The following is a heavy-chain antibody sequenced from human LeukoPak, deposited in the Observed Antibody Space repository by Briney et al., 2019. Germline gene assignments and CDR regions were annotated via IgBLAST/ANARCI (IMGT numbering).Heavy chain of an antibody. CDR3: AKARVTTGYYMQVDY. V-gene: IGHV3-23*01. CDR1: GFTFSTYA. J-gene: IGHJ4*02. CDR2: IIASGTA. Sequence: GGSLRLSCAASGFTFSTYAMTWVRQAPGKGLEWVSVIIASGTAHYADSMKGRFTISRDNSKNTVYLQLSSLRPEDTAVYYCAKARVTTGYYMQVDYWGQGTLVTVSS. D-gene: IGHD3-9*01.